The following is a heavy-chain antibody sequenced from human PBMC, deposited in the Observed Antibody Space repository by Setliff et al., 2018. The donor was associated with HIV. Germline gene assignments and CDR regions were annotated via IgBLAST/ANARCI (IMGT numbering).Heavy chain of an antibody. V-gene: IGHV3-23*01. Sequence: GGSLRLSCAASGFTFSAYAMTWVRQGPRKGLEWVSVISGGGGSTFYADSVKGRFTISRDNSKNTLYLQMNSLRVEDTAVYYCAKSGVRPHPSHDYYYYGMDVWGQGTTVTVSS. CDR2: ISGGGGST. CDR3: AKSGVRPHPSHDYYYYGMDV. CDR1: GFTFSAYA. D-gene: IGHD1-1*01. J-gene: IGHJ6*02.